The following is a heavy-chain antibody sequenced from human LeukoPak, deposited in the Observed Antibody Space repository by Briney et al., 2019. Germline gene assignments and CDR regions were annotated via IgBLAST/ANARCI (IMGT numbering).Heavy chain of an antibody. CDR3: AREGLIVATTNYYYYYMDV. J-gene: IGHJ6*03. Sequence: SETLSLTCSVSGGSISSYYWSWIRQPPGKGLEWIGFIYYSGSTNYNPSLKSRVTISVDTSKNQFSLKLSSVTAADTAVYYCAREGLIVATTNYYYYYMDVWGKGTTVTISS. V-gene: IGHV4-59*01. CDR2: IYYSGST. CDR1: GGSISSYY. D-gene: IGHD5-12*01.